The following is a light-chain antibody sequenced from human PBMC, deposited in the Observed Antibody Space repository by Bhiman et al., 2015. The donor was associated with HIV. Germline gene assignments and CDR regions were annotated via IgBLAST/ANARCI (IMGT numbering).Light chain of an antibody. J-gene: IGLJ1*01. CDR1: GSDVGGYNH. CDR2: DVT. V-gene: IGLV2-14*03. Sequence: QSALTQPASVSGSPGQSITISCTGSGSDVGGYNHVSWYQQHPGKAPKLMIYDVTNRPSGVPDRFSGSKSGTSASLAITGLQAEDEADYYCQSYDSGLRASVFGTGTKVTVL. CDR3: QSYDSGLRASV.